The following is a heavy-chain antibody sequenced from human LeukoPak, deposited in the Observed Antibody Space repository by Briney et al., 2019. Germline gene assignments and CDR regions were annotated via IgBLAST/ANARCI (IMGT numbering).Heavy chain of an antibody. V-gene: IGHV1-2*02. CDR3: ARVGYYDILTGTD. CDR1: VYTFTGYY. J-gene: IGHJ4*02. Sequence: ASVKVSCKASVYTFTGYYIHWVRQAPGQGLEWMGWINPNSGGTNYAQKFQGRVTMTTNTSISTAYMQLSRLRSDDTAVYYCARVGYYDILTGTDWGQGTLVTVSS. D-gene: IGHD3-9*01. CDR2: INPNSGGT.